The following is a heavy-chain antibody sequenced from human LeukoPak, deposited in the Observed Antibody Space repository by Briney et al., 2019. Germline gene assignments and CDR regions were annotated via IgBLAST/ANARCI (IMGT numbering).Heavy chain of an antibody. CDR1: GFTFRTYS. D-gene: IGHD1-7*01. J-gene: IGHJ4*02. Sequence: GSLRLSCAASGFTFRTYSMNWVRQAPGKGLEWVSSISSSSSYIYYADSVKGRFTISRDGAKNSLYLQMNSLRAEDTAVYYCARGITESTSDYWGQGTLVTVSS. CDR3: ARGITESTSDY. V-gene: IGHV3-21*01. CDR2: ISSSSSYI.